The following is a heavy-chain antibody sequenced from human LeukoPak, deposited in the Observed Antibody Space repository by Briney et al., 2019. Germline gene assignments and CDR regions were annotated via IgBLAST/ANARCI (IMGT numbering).Heavy chain of an antibody. V-gene: IGHV4-34*01. CDR3: ARGRSYYYGSYYFDY. CDR1: GGSSSGYY. D-gene: IGHD3-10*01. CDR2: INHSGST. Sequence: SETLSLTCAVYGGSSSGYYWSWIRQPPGKGLEWIGEINHSGSTNYNPSLKSRVTISVDTSKNQFSLKLSSVTAADTAVYYCARGRSYYYGSYYFDYWGQGTLVTVSS. J-gene: IGHJ4*02.